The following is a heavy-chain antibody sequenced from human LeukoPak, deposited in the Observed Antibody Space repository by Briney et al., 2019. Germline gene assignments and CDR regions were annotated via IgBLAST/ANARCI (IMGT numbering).Heavy chain of an antibody. D-gene: IGHD1-26*01. V-gene: IGHV1-46*01. CDR1: GYTFTNYY. CDR2: ITPSGDNT. Sequence: ASVKVSCKASGYTFTNYYMHWVRQAPGQGLEWLGLITPSGDNTWYAQKFQRRVTMTRDMSTTTDYLGLSSLRYEDTAVYYCARDNSVGDYAWWFDPWGQGTLVTVSS. CDR3: ARDNSVGDYAWWFDP. J-gene: IGHJ5*02.